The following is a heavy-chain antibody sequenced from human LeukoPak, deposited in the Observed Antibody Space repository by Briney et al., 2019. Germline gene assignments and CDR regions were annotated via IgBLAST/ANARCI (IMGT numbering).Heavy chain of an antibody. CDR1: GFTVGSNY. Sequence: SGRSLRLSRAASGFTVGSNYMNWVRQAPGKGLEWVSVIYSGGTAYYADSVKGRFTISRDNSKNTLYLQMNSLRAEDTAVYYCARDPPRSVGASDIWGQGTMVTVSS. D-gene: IGHD1-26*01. V-gene: IGHV3-53*01. CDR3: ARDPPRSVGASDI. J-gene: IGHJ3*02. CDR2: IYSGGTA.